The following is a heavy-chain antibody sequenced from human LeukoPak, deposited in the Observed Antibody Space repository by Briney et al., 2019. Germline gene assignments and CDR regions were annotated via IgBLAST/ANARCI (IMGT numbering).Heavy chain of an antibody. CDR1: GFTFSDHY. V-gene: IGHV3-72*01. Sequence: PGGSLRLSCAASGFTFSDHYMDWVRQAPGKGLEWVGRTRNKANSYTTEYAASVKGRFTISRDDSKNSLYLQMNSLRAEDTAVYYCAREVVRSGSDYEDYYYYMDVWGKGTTVTVSS. CDR2: TRNKANSYTT. CDR3: AREVVRSGSDYEDYYYYMDV. D-gene: IGHD3-10*01. J-gene: IGHJ6*03.